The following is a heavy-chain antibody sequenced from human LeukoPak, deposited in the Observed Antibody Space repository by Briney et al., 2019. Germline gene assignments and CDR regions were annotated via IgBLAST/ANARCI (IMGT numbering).Heavy chain of an antibody. Sequence: GGSLRLSCAASGLTFSNYSMNWARLPPGKGLEWLSYIGGSGTTTYYAESVKGRITISRANAKNSLYLQMNSLRAEDTAVYYCASPAQYSSGWYHYWGQGTLVTVSS. CDR2: IGGSGTTT. D-gene: IGHD6-19*01. CDR1: GLTFSNYS. CDR3: ASPAQYSSGWYHY. J-gene: IGHJ4*02. V-gene: IGHV3-48*04.